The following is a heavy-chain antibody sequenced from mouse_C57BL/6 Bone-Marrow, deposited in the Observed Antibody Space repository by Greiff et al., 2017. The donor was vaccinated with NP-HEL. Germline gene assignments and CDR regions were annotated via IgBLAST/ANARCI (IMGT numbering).Heavy chain of an antibody. CDR2: ISSGGDYI. J-gene: IGHJ1*03. D-gene: IGHD2-2*01. Sequence: EVQLQQSGEGLVKPGGSLKLSCAASGFTFSSYAMSWVRQTPEKRLEWVAYISSGGDYIYYADTVKGRFTISRDNARNTLYLQMSSLKSEDTAMYYCTREGYGWYFDVWGTGTTVTVSS. V-gene: IGHV5-9-1*02. CDR3: TREGYGWYFDV. CDR1: GFTFSSYA.